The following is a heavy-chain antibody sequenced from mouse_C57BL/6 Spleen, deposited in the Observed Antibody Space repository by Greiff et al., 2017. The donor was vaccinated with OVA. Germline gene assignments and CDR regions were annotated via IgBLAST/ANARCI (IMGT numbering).Heavy chain of an antibody. CDR3: ARLVDSSGYGY. CDR2: INPGSGGT. D-gene: IGHD3-2*02. V-gene: IGHV1-54*01. J-gene: IGHJ2*01. Sequence: LQESGAELVRPGTSVKVSCKASGYAFTNYLIEWVKQRPGQGLEWIGVINPGSGGTNYNEKFKGKATLTADKSSSTAYMQLSSLTSEDSAVYFCARLVDSSGYGYWGQGTTLTVSS. CDR1: GYAFTNYL.